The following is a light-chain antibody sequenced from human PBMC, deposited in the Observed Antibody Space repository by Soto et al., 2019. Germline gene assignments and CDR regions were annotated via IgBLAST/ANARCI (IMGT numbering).Light chain of an antibody. J-gene: IGLJ1*01. CDR3: SSFTSISTLYV. V-gene: IGLV2-14*01. CDR1: SSDVGGYNY. Sequence: QSALTQPASVSGSPGQSITISCTGTSSDVGGYNYVSWHQQHPGKGPKLMIYEVSNRPSGVSNRFSGSKSGNTASLTISGLQAEDEADYYCSSFTSISTLYVFGTGTKVTVL. CDR2: EVS.